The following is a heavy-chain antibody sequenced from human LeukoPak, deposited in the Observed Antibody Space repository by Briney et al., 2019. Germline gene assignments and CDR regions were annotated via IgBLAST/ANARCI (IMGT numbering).Heavy chain of an antibody. D-gene: IGHD4-17*01. CDR1: GGSISSYY. V-gene: IGHV4-59*01. J-gene: IGHJ4*02. Sequence: KASETLSLTCTVSGGSISSYYWSWIRQPPGKGLEWIGYIYYSGSPNYTPSLKSRVTISLDTSKNQFSLKLSSVTAADTAVYYCATPPTVTRNYWGQGILVTVSS. CDR2: IYYSGSP. CDR3: ATPPTVTRNY.